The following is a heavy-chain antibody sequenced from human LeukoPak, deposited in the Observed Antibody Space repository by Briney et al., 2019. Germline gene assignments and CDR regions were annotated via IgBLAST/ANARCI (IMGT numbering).Heavy chain of an antibody. CDR1: GFTFSSYA. CDR3: ARDGDCGGDCYFDY. CDR2: ISYDGSNR. D-gene: IGHD2-21*02. Sequence: GSLRLSCAASGFTFSSYAMHWVRQAPGKGLEWVAVISYDGSNRYYADSVKGRFIISRDNSKNTLYLQMNSLRAEDTAVYYCARDGDCGGDCYFDYWGQGTLVTVSS. V-gene: IGHV3-30-3*01. J-gene: IGHJ4*02.